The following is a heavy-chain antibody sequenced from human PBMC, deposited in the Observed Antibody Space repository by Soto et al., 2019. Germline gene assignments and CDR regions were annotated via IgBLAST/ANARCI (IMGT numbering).Heavy chain of an antibody. V-gene: IGHV1-18*01. D-gene: IGHD6-13*01. CDR1: GYTFTSYG. CDR3: ARGIAAAARVDFQH. Sequence: QVQLVQSGAEVKKPGASVKVSCKASGYTFTSYGISWVRQAPGQGLEWMGWISAYNGNTNYAQKFQGRVTITADESTSTAYMELSSLRSEDTAVYYCARGIAAAARVDFQHWGQGTLVTVSS. J-gene: IGHJ1*01. CDR2: ISAYNGNT.